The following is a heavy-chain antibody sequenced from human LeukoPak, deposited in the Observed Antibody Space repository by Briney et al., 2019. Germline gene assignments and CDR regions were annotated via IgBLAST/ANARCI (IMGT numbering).Heavy chain of an antibody. CDR1: GGSISSHS. CDR2: IYYSGST. Sequence: SETLSLTCTVSGGSISSHSWSWIRQPPGKGLEWIGYIYYSGSTNYNPSLKSRVTISVDTSKIQFSLKLSSVTAADTAVYYCARGRDCSSTSCSTYYYYYYMDVWGKGTTVTVSS. CDR3: ARGRDCSSTSCSTYYYYYYMDV. D-gene: IGHD2-2*02. V-gene: IGHV4-59*11. J-gene: IGHJ6*03.